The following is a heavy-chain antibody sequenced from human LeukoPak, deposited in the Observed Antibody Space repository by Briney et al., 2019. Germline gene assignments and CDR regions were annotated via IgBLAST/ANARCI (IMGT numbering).Heavy chain of an antibody. CDR1: GFTFSRYW. D-gene: IGHD6-19*01. Sequence: GGSLRLSCAASGFTFSRYWMTWVRQAPGKVLEWVANIKGDGSKINYADSVRGRFTISRDNAKSSLYLQMNRLRAEDTALYYCARDESPGDNNGWYDAFDIWGQGTMVTVSS. J-gene: IGHJ3*02. CDR2: IKGDGSKI. CDR3: ARDESPGDNNGWYDAFDI. V-gene: IGHV3-7*01.